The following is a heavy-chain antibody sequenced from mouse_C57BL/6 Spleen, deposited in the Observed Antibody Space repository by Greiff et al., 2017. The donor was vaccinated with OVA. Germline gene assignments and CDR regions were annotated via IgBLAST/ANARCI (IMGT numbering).Heavy chain of an antibody. CDR1: GYAFSSSW. Sequence: QVQLQQSGPELVKPGASVKISCKASGYAFSSSWMNWVKQRPGKGLEWIGRIYPGDGDTTYNGKFKGKATLTADKSSSTAYMPLSSLTSEDSAVYFCARDAITTVVAHWYFDVWGTGTTGTVSS. D-gene: IGHD1-1*01. CDR2: IYPGDGDT. V-gene: IGHV1-82*01. CDR3: ARDAITTVVAHWYFDV. J-gene: IGHJ1*03.